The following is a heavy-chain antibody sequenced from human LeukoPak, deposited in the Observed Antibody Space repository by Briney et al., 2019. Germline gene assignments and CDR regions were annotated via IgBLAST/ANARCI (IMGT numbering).Heavy chain of an antibody. J-gene: IGHJ4*02. CDR2: ISSSSSTI. D-gene: IGHD6-6*01. Sequence: TGGSLRLSCAASGFTFSSYSMNWVRQAPGKGLEWVSYISSSSSTICYADSVKGRFTISRDNAKNSLYLQMNSLRAEDTAVYYCARDVQAGYWGQGTLVTVSS. CDR3: ARDVQAGY. CDR1: GFTFSSYS. V-gene: IGHV3-48*01.